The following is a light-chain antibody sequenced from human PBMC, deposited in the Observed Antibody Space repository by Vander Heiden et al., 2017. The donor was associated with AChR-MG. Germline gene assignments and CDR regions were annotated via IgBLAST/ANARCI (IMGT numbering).Light chain of an antibody. CDR1: QSISSY. CDR2: AAS. J-gene: IGKJ1*01. V-gene: IGKV1-39*01. CDR3: QKSYSPPWT. Sequence: DIQMTQSPSSLSASVRDRVTITCRASQSISSYLNWYQQKPGKAPELLIYAASSLQSGVPSRFSGSGSGTDFTLTISSLQPEDFATFYCQKSYSPPWTFGQGTKVEI.